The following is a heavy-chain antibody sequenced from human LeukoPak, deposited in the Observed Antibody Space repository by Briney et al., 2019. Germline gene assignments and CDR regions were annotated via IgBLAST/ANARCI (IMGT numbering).Heavy chain of an antibody. CDR1: GGSFSGYY. CDR2: IYYSGST. D-gene: IGHD2-2*01. Sequence: SETLSLTCAVYGGSFSGYYWTWIRQPPGKGLEWIGSIYYSGSTYYNPSLKSRVTISVETSKIQFSLKLSSVTAADSAVYYCARDSCSSTSCRRKFDNWGQGTLVTVSS. V-gene: IGHV4-34*01. CDR3: ARDSCSSTSCRRKFDN. J-gene: IGHJ4*02.